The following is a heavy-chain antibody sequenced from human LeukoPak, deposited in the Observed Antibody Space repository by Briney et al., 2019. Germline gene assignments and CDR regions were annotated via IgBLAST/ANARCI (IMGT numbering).Heavy chain of an antibody. V-gene: IGHV4-31*03. CDR2: IYYSGST. CDR1: GGSISSGGYY. CDR3: ARISSSWSAKTY. D-gene: IGHD6-13*01. J-gene: IGHJ4*02. Sequence: SQTLSLTCTVSGGSISSGGYYWSWIRQHPGKGLEWIGYIYYSGSTYYNPSLKSRVTISVDTSKNQFSLKLSSVTAADTAVYYCARISSSWSAKTYWGQGTLVTVSS.